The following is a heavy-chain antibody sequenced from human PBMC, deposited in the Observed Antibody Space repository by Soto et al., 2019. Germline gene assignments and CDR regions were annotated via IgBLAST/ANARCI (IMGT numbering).Heavy chain of an antibody. J-gene: IGHJ4*02. D-gene: IGHD2-15*01. CDR1: GFTFNNYW. Sequence: GGSLRLSCAASGFTFNNYWMNWVRQAPGKGLEWVANINQDGSQTNYVDSVKGRFTISRDSAKNSLYLRMNSLRAEDTAVYYCARGTPTPGLDYWGQGTLVTVSS. CDR3: ARGTPTPGLDY. CDR2: INQDGSQT. V-gene: IGHV3-7*03.